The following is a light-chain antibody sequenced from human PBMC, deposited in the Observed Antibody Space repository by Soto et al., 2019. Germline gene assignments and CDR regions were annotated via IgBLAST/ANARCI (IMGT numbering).Light chain of an antibody. CDR3: SSYTSSATEV. CDR1: SSDIGGYTY. CDR2: EVN. Sequence: QSALTQPPSASGSPGQSVTISCTGTSSDIGGYTYVSWYQQHPGKAPKLMLYEVNKRPSGVPDRFSGSKSGNTASLSVSGLQAEDEADYYCSSYTSSATEVFGGGTKLTVL. V-gene: IGLV2-8*01. J-gene: IGLJ2*01.